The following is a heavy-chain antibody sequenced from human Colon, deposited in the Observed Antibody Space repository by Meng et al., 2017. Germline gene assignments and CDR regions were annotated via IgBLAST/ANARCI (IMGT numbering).Heavy chain of an antibody. J-gene: IGHJ1*01. CDR3: ARGYLVTVPTAPNAGY. CDR1: GYSFTTYY. Sequence: ASVKVSCKTSGYSFTTYYIHWVRQAPGQGLEWMGRINPNSGGTNYAQKFQGRVTMTRDTSSSTAYMELSSLRSDDTAVYYCARGYLVTVPTAPNAGYWGPGTQVHVSS. V-gene: IGHV1-2*06. CDR2: INPNSGGT. D-gene: IGHD2-2*01.